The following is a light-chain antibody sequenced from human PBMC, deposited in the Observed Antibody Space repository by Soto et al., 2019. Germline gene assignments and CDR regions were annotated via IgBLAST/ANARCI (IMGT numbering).Light chain of an antibody. CDR2: WAS. J-gene: IGKJ1*01. CDR1: QTVRNNY. V-gene: IGKV4-1*01. CDR3: QQYYSTPWT. Sequence: EIVLTQSPGTLSLSPWERATLSCMASQTVRNNYLAWYQQKPGQPPKLLIYWASTRHSGVPDRFSGSGSGTDFTLTINSLQAEDVAVYYCQQYYSTPWTFGQGTKVDI.